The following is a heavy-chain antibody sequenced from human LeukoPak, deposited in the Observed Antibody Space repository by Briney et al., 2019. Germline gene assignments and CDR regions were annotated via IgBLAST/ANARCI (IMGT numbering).Heavy chain of an antibody. CDR1: VFTFSSYW. Sequence: GGSLRLSCAASVFTFSSYWMSWVRQAPGKGLEWVANIKQDGSEKYYVDSVKGRFTISRDNAKNSLYLQMNSLRAEDTAVYYCATMVRSDYWGQGTLVTVSS. D-gene: IGHD3-10*01. J-gene: IGHJ4*02. V-gene: IGHV3-7*01. CDR3: ATMVRSDY. CDR2: IKQDGSEK.